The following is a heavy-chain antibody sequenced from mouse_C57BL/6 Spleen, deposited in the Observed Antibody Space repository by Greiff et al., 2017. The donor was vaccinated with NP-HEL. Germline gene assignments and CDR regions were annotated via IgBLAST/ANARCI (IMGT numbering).Heavy chain of an antibody. CDR2: ISSGSSTI. J-gene: IGHJ4*01. CDR1: GFTFSDYG. Sequence: EVQGVESGGGLVKPGGSLKLSCAASGFTFSDYGMHWVRQAPEKGLEWVAYISSGSSTIYYADTVKGRFTISRDNAKNTLFLQMTSLRSEDTAMYYCARSPRLGIYYAMDYWGQGTSVTVSS. D-gene: IGHD2-2*01. CDR3: ARSPRLGIYYAMDY. V-gene: IGHV5-17*01.